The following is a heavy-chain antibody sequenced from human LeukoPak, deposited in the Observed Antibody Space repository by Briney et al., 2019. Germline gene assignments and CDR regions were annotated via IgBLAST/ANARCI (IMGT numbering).Heavy chain of an antibody. D-gene: IGHD5-18*01. V-gene: IGHV3-23*01. CDR3: AKDLGYSYGYFDY. CDR1: GFTFSSYW. J-gene: IGHJ4*02. CDR2: IRVSGGST. Sequence: GGSLRLSCAASGFTFSSYWMHWVRQAPGKGLEWVSTIRVSGGSTYYADSVKGRFTISRDNSKNTLYLHMNSLRAEDTAVYYCAKDLGYSYGYFDYWGQGTLVTVSS.